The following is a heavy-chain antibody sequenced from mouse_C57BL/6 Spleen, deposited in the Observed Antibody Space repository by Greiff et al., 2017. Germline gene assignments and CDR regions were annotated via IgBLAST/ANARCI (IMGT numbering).Heavy chain of an antibody. CDR1: GYTFTSYR. V-gene: IGHV1-64*01. J-gene: IGHJ4*01. CDR2: IHPNSGST. D-gene: IGHD2-1*01. CDR3: AKIYYGNEGTKDY. Sequence: QVQLHQPGAELVKPGASVKLSCKASGYTFTSYRMHWVKQRPGQGLEWIGMIHPNSGSTNYNEKFKSKATLTVDKSSSTAYMQLSSLTSEDSAVYYCAKIYYGNEGTKDYWGQGTSVTVSS.